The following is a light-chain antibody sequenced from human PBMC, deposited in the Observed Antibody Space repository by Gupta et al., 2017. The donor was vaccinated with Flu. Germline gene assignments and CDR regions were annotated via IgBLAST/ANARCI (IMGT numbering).Light chain of an antibody. V-gene: IGKV3-11*01. J-gene: IGKJ4*01. CDR2: DAS. Sequence: PATLSLSPGERATLSCRASQSVSSYLAWYQQKPGQAPRLLIYDASNRATGIPARFSGSGSGTXFTLTIXSLEPEDFAVYYCQQRSNWSLTFGXGTKVEIK. CDR3: QQRSNWSLT. CDR1: QSVSSY.